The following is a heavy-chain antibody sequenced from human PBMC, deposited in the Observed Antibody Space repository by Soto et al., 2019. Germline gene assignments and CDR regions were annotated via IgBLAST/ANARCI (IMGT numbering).Heavy chain of an antibody. CDR1: GYSISSGYY. D-gene: IGHD2-21*02. CDR3: ARGLQYGGNSAY. V-gene: IGHV4-38-2*01. J-gene: IGHJ4*02. CDR2: IFHSGST. Sequence: NPSETLSLTCGVSGYSISSGYYCGWIRQPPGKGLEWIASIFHSGSTYYNPSLKSRVTISVDTSKNQFSLKLGSVTAADTAVYYCARGLQYGGNSAYWGQGTLVTVSS.